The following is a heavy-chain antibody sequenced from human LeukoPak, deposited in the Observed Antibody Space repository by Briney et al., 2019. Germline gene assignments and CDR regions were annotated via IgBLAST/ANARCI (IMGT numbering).Heavy chain of an antibody. CDR2: ISYDGSNK. CDR1: GFTFSSYG. J-gene: IGHJ4*02. V-gene: IGHV3-30*03. CDR3: ARTCGGDCYAPDY. D-gene: IGHD2-21*02. Sequence: PGGSLRLSCAASGFTFSSYGMHWVRQAPGKGLEWVAVISYDGSNKYYADSVKGRFTISRDNSKNTLYLQMNSLRAEDTAVYYCARTCGGDCYAPDYWGQGALVTVSS.